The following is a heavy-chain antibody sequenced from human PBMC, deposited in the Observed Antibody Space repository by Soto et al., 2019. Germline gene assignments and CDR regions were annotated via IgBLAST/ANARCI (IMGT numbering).Heavy chain of an antibody. V-gene: IGHV3-48*01. J-gene: IGHJ4*02. Sequence: EVQLVESGGGLVQPGGSLRLSCAASGFTFSSYSLNWVRQAPGKGLEWVSYISTSSSTIYYADSVKGRFTISRDNAKNSLYLQMNRLRAEDTAVYYCAREGGYSYGYHYWGQGTLVTVSS. CDR3: AREGGYSYGYHY. CDR1: GFTFSSYS. D-gene: IGHD5-18*01. CDR2: ISTSSSTI.